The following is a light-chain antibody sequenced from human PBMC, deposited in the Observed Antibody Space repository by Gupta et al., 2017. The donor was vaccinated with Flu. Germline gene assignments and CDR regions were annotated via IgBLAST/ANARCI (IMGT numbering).Light chain of an antibody. CDR1: QSVLYSSKNKNC. J-gene: IGKJ1*01. Sequence: DIVMTQSPDSLAVSLGERATINCKSSQSVLYSSKNKNCLAWYQQKPGQPPKLLIYWASTRESGVPDRLSGSGSGTDFTLTISSLQAEDVAVYYCQQYYSSPWTFGQGTKVEIK. V-gene: IGKV4-1*01. CDR2: WAS. CDR3: QQYYSSPWT.